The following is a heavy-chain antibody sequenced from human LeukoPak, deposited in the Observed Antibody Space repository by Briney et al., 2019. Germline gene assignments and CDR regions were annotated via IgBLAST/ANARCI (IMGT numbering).Heavy chain of an antibody. J-gene: IGHJ3*02. CDR2: ISGSGGST. D-gene: IGHD2-21*01. CDR1: GFTFSSYA. CDR3: ARAYCGGDCPYGAFDI. Sequence: GGSLRLSCAASGFTFSSYAMSWVRQAPGKGLEWVSAISGSGGSTYYADSVKGRFTISRDNAKNSLYLQMNSLRAEDTAVYYCARAYCGGDCPYGAFDIWGQGTMVTVSS. V-gene: IGHV3-23*01.